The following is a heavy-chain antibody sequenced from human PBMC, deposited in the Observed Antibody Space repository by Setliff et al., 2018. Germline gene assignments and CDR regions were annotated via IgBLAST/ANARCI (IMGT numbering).Heavy chain of an antibody. D-gene: IGHD4-17*01. J-gene: IGHJ4*02. V-gene: IGHV4-38-2*02. CDR1: GYSISSGRY. Sequence: SETLSLTCTVSGYSISSGRYWGWIRQPPGKGLEWIGSISHSGSTYYNPSLRSRVTISLDTSKSQFSPKLTSVTAADTAVYYCAGGRRYDYGWDFDYWGQGTLVTVSS. CDR2: ISHSGST. CDR3: AGGRRYDYGWDFDY.